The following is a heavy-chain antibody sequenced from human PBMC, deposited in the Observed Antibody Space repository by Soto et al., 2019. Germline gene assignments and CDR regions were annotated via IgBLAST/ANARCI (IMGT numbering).Heavy chain of an antibody. CDR2: FYYSGTT. D-gene: IGHD3-22*01. CDR3: ATYDSSGKFES. V-gene: IGHV4-59*01. Sequence: SETLSLTCTVSGASFSSFYWSWIRQPPGKGLEWIGYFYYSGTTNYNPSLKSRVTISVDTSKKQFSLKLTSVTAADTAVYYCATYDSSGKFESWGQGTQVTVSS. CDR1: GASFSSFY. J-gene: IGHJ4*02.